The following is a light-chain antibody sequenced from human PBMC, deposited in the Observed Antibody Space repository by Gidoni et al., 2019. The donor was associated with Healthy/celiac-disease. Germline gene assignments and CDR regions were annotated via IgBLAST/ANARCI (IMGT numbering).Light chain of an antibody. Sequence: DIQMTQSPSTLSASVGDRITITCRARESISNWLGWYQHRPGRAPRLMISEGSNLESGVPSRFSGGGSRTEFTLTITSLQSDDFATYYCQQYSRYPYNLGQGTKLEIK. J-gene: IGKJ2*01. V-gene: IGKV1-5*03. CDR2: EGS. CDR1: ESISNW. CDR3: QQYSRYPYN.